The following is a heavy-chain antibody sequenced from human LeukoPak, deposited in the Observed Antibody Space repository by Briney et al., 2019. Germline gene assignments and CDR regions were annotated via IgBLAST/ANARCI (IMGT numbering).Heavy chain of an antibody. J-gene: IGHJ4*02. D-gene: IGHD5-12*01. CDR2: IYYSGST. V-gene: IGHV4-59*01. CDR3: VRVSGYDPYYFDY. Sequence: SETLSLTCTVSGGSISSYYWSWIRQPPGKGLEWIGYIYYSGSTNYNPSLKSRVTISVDTSKNQFSLKLSSVTAADTAVYYCVRVSGYDPYYFDYWGQGTLVTVSS. CDR1: GGSISSYY.